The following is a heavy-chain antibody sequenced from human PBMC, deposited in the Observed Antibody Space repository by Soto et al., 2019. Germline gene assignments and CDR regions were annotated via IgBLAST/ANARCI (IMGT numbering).Heavy chain of an antibody. CDR1: GFTFDNYA. J-gene: IGHJ4*01. V-gene: IGHV3-23*01. Sequence: EVRLLDSWGGFEQPGGSLRLSCATSGFTFDNYAMSWVHQAPWKGLERVSAISGGGGGTYYADSVKGRFIISRDNPKNTLYVQVNGLRAEDTAVYYCAKDVHYDRSGGLDYWRDGNL. CDR3: AKDVHYDRSGGLDY. D-gene: IGHD3-22*01. CDR2: ISGGGGGT.